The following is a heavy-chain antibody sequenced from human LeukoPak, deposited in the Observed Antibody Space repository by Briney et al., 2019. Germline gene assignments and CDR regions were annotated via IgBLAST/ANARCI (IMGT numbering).Heavy chain of an antibody. CDR1: GFTFSSYG. V-gene: IGHV3-30*03. CDR2: ISYDENNK. D-gene: IGHD3-22*01. CDR3: ATTRYHDSTGYYLHY. J-gene: IGHJ4*02. Sequence: PGRLLRLSCAASGFTFSSYGMHWVRQAPGKGLGWVAVISYDENNKYYADSVKGRFTISRDNAKNTLCLQMNSLRAEDTAVYYCATTRYHDSTGYYLHYWGQETLVTVSS.